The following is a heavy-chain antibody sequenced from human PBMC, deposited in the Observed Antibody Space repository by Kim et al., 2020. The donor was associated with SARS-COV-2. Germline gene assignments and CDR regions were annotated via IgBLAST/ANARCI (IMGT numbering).Heavy chain of an antibody. CDR3: ARGDGAPGGYSYGPSVFDY. J-gene: IGHJ4*02. CDR1: GYTFTSYG. CDR2: ISAYNGNT. Sequence: ASVKVSCKASGYTFTSYGISWVRQAPGQGLEWMGWISAYNGNTNYAQKLQGRVTMTTDTSTSTAYMELRSLRSDDTAVYYFARGDGAPGGYSYGPSVFDYWGQGTLVTVSS. V-gene: IGHV1-18*04. D-gene: IGHD5-18*01.